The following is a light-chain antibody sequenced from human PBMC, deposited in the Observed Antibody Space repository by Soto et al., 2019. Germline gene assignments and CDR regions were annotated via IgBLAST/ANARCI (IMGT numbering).Light chain of an antibody. V-gene: IGLV2-23*02. Sequence: QSALTQPASVSGSPGQSIPISCTGTSSDVGSYNLVSWYQQHPGKAPKLMIYDVSKRPSGVSNRFSGSKSGNTASLTISGLQAEDEADYYCCSYAGSSTFEVFGTGTKLTVL. CDR2: DVS. J-gene: IGLJ1*01. CDR1: SSDVGSYNL. CDR3: CSYAGSSTFEV.